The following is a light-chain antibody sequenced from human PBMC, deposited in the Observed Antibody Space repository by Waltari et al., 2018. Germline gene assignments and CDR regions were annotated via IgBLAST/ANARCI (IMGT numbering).Light chain of an antibody. Sequence: QSALTQPPSASGSPGQSVTISCTGSSRDVGAYNLVSWYQQRPGRAPKLMIYEVSKRPSGVPDRFSGSKAGNTASLTVSGLHAEDEGDYYCCSFAGSLYVFGTATKVTVL. V-gene: IGLV2-8*01. CDR2: EVS. J-gene: IGLJ1*01. CDR1: SRDVGAYNL. CDR3: CSFAGSLYV.